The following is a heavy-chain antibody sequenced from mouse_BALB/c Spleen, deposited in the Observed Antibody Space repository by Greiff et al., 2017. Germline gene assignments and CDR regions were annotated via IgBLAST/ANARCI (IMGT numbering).Heavy chain of an antibody. CDR3: TRSGPYYFDY. CDR1: GYTFTSYW. V-gene: IGHV1S22*01. D-gene: IGHD3-1*01. CDR2: IYPGSGST. J-gene: IGHJ2*02. Sequence: LQQPGSELVRPGASVKLSCKASGYTFTSYWMHWVKQRPGQGLEWIGNIYPGSGSTNYDEKFKSKATLTVDTSSSTAYMQLSSLTSEDSAVYYCTRSGPYYFDYWGQGTSLTVSS.